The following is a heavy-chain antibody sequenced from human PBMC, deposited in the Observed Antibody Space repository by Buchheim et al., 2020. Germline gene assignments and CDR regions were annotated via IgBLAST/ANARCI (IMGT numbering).Heavy chain of an antibody. Sequence: QVQLQESGPGLVTPSETLSLTCTVSGGSLSSGYWSWIRQPPGTGLEWMGYISFSGHSLYNPSFESRVTVSVDTSKNHVSLTLNSVTAADTAVYYCAREFFHGSSGPRSNYFDYWGQGIL. CDR1: GGSLSSGY. CDR3: AREFFHGSSGPRSNYFDY. CDR2: ISFSGHS. J-gene: IGHJ4*02. V-gene: IGHV4-59*01. D-gene: IGHD3-22*01.